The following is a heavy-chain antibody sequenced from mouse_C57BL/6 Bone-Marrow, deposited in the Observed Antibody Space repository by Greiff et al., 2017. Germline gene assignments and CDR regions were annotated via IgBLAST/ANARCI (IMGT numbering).Heavy chain of an antibody. CDR3: AREEKTLNWYDYFAY. CDR1: GYTFTSYW. Sequence: VQLVESGAELAQPGASVKLSCTASGYTFTSYWMHWVKQRPGQGLEWVGYINPSSGYTTYNQKLKDKATLTADKSSSTAYMQLSSMTYKDSAVSYGAREEKTLNWYDYFAYWGQGTTLTVSS. CDR2: INPSSGYT. D-gene: IGHD1-3*01. V-gene: IGHV1-7*01. J-gene: IGHJ2*01.